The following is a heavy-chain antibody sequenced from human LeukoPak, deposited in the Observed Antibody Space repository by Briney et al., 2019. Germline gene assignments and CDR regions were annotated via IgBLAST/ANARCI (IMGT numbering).Heavy chain of an antibody. V-gene: IGHV3-30*18. CDR3: AKGDGYNLRVSH. J-gene: IGHJ4*02. D-gene: IGHD5-24*01. Sequence: GGSLRLSCAASGFNFSSNFMHWVRQAPGKGLEWITIISHDGSVKNYADSVKGRFTISRDNSKNTLCLQMNSLRVEDTAVYYCAKGDGYNLRVSHWGQGTLVTVSS. CDR2: ISHDGSVK. CDR1: GFNFSSNF.